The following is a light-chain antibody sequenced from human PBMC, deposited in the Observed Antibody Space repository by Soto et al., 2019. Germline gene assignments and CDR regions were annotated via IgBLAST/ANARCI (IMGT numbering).Light chain of an antibody. J-gene: IGKJ1*01. CDR3: QQYNSYSWT. CDR1: QSISSW. CDR2: DAS. Sequence: DIQMTQSPSTLSASVGDRVTITCRASQSISSWLAWYQQKPGKAPKLLIYDASSLESGVPPRFSGSGSGTEFTLTIISLQPDDFATYYCQQYNSYSWTFGQGTKVEIK. V-gene: IGKV1-5*01.